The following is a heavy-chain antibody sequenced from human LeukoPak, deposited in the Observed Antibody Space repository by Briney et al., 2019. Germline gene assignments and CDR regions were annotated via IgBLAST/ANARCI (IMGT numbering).Heavy chain of an antibody. Sequence: SGTLSLTCTVSGGSISSSSYYWGWIRQPPGKGLEWIGSIYYSGSTYYNPSLKSRVTISVDTSKNQFSLKLSSVTAADTAVYYCARWEWSGGYFDYWGQGTLVTVSS. V-gene: IGHV4-39*07. CDR3: ARWEWSGGYFDY. J-gene: IGHJ4*02. D-gene: IGHD3-3*01. CDR2: IYYSGST. CDR1: GGSISSSSYY.